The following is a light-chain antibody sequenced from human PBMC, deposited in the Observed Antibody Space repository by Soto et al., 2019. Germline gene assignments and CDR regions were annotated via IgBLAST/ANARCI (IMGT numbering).Light chain of an antibody. CDR3: QQRGNCLT. V-gene: IGKV3-11*01. Sequence: EIVLTQSPATLSLSPGERATLSCRASQSVSSFLAWYQQKPGQAPRLLIYDASNRATGIPARFSGSGSGTDSTLTISSLEPEYFAFYCCQQRGNCLTFGGGTKVEIK. CDR1: QSVSSF. J-gene: IGKJ4*01. CDR2: DAS.